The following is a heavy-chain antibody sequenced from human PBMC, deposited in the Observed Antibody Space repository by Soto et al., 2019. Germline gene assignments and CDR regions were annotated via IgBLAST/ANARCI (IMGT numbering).Heavy chain of an antibody. CDR3: ARIVYYYDXSGYYLDY. J-gene: IGHJ4*02. CDR2: IFSSGAK. CDR1: GFSLRNARMG. D-gene: IGHD3-22*01. V-gene: IGHV2-26*01. Sequence: QVTLKESGPVLVKPTETLTLTCTVSGFSLRNARMGVTWIRQPPGKALEWLAHIFSSGAKSYSTSLKSRLTISKDTTKSQVVLSMTNMDPVDTATYYCARIVYYYDXSGYYLDYWGQGTLVTVSS.